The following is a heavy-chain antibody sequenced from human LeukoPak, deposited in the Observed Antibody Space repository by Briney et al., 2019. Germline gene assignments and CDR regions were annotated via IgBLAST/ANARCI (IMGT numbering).Heavy chain of an antibody. CDR2: IRSDNSDT. J-gene: IGHJ3*02. CDR1: GFTFSSYG. Sequence: GGSLRLSCATSGFTFSSYGMNWVRQAPGKGLEWLAYIRSDNSDTYYADSVKGRFTISRDNSKNTLYLQMNSLRAEDTAVYYCAKGGGYCSSTSCYPNDAFDIWGQGTMVTVSS. CDR3: AKGGGYCSSTSCYPNDAFDI. D-gene: IGHD2-2*01. V-gene: IGHV3-30*02.